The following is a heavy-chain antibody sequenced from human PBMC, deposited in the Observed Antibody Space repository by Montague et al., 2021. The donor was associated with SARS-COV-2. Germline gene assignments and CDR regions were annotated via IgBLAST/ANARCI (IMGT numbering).Heavy chain of an antibody. Sequence: PELMKPTQTLTLTCTVSGFSLNNRLGVTWIRQPPGKALEWLAHIFLNGEQSVTTSLKTRVTVSRDTSKNQVVLSMTNVDPADTATYYCARIRSDPPLLYLGVWGYYFDFWGQGILVSVSS. V-gene: IGHV2-26*01. CDR2: IFLNGEQ. D-gene: IGHD3-16*02. CDR1: GFSLNNRLG. CDR3: ARIRSDPPLLYLGVWGYYFDF. J-gene: IGHJ4*02.